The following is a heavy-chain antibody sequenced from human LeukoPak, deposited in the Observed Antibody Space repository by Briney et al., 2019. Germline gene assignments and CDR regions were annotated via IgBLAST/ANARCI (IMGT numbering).Heavy chain of an antibody. CDR3: AREIVVVPAAYDY. Sequence: SETLSLTCTVSGYSISSGNYWGWIRQSPGKGLEWIGSIYHSGSTYYNPSLKSRVTISVDTSKNQFSLKLSSVTAADTAVYYCAREIVVVPAAYDYWGQGTLVTVSS. CDR2: IYHSGST. CDR1: GYSISSGNY. J-gene: IGHJ4*02. V-gene: IGHV4-38-2*02. D-gene: IGHD2-2*01.